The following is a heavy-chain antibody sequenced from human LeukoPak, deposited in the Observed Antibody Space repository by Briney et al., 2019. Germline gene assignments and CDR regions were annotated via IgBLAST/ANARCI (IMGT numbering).Heavy chain of an antibody. J-gene: IGHJ4*02. CDR3: ARFPTVTTMGY. V-gene: IGHV3-48*03. CDR1: GFTFSSYG. Sequence: GGSLRLSCAASGFTFSSYGVNWVRQAPGKELEWVSYISNSGSTIHYADSVKGRFTVSRDNAKKSLYLQMNSLRAEDTGVYYCARFPTVTTMGYWGQGTLVTVSS. CDR2: ISNSGSTI. D-gene: IGHD4-17*01.